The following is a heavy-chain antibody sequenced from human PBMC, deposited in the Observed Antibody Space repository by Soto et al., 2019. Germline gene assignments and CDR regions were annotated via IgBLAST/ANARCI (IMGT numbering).Heavy chain of an antibody. D-gene: IGHD3-3*01. CDR2: MNPNSGNT. Sequence: QVQLVQSGAEVKKPGASVKVSCKASGYTFTSYDINWVRQATGQGLEWMGWMNPNSGNTGYAQKFQGRVTMTRNTSISTAYMELSSLRSEDTAVYYCARSYYDFWSGYYTETYYFDYWGQGTLVTVSS. CDR3: ARSYYDFWSGYYTETYYFDY. V-gene: IGHV1-8*01. J-gene: IGHJ4*02. CDR1: GYTFTSYD.